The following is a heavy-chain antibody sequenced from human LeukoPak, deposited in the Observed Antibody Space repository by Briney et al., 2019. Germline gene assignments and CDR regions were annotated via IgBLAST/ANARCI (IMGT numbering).Heavy chain of an antibody. J-gene: IGHJ5*02. CDR1: GGSISSTKTC. V-gene: IGHV4-39*07. Sequence: SETLSLTCAVSGGSISSTKTCGDWIRQPPGKGMEWIGTICYTGNTHYNPPLKSRVTISVDTSKNQFSLKLSSVTAADTAVYYCARDMADWWFDPWGQGTLVTVSS. CDR2: ICYTGNT. CDR3: ARDMADWWFDP. D-gene: IGHD3-9*01.